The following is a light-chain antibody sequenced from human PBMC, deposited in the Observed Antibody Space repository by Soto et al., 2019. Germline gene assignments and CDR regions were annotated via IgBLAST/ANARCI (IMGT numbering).Light chain of an antibody. Sequence: IQMTPSPSSLSASVVDQVTLTGLASQDIGSDLAWYQQKPGKVPERLIYAASSLQNGVPSRFSGSGSGTEFTLTISSLQPEDFETYYCLKHDNFPWTFGQGTKVDIK. CDR3: LKHDNFPWT. CDR2: AAS. J-gene: IGKJ1*01. V-gene: IGKV1-17*01. CDR1: QDIGSD.